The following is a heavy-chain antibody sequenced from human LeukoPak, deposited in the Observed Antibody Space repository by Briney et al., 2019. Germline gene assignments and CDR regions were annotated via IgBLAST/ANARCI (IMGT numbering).Heavy chain of an antibody. J-gene: IGHJ6*02. CDR3: ARGRYDNLTGHLARLDV. Sequence: SETLSLTCTVSGDSIKSFHWSWIRQPAGKGLEWVGRVFSRGNTNYNPSLKSRVTVSLDTSKNQFSLKLSSVTAADTAVYYCARGRYDNLTGHLARLDVWGQGTTVIVSS. D-gene: IGHD3-9*01. CDR2: VFSRGNT. CDR1: GDSIKSFH. V-gene: IGHV4-4*07.